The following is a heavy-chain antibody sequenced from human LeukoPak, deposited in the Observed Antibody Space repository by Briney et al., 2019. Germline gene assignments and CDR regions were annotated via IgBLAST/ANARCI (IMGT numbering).Heavy chain of an antibody. J-gene: IGHJ6*03. V-gene: IGHV4-59*01. D-gene: IGHD3-3*01. CDR1: GGSISSYY. CDR2: IYYSGST. Sequence: SETLSLTCTVSGGSISSYYWSWIRQPPGKGLEWIGYIYYSGSTNYNPSLKGRVTISVDTSKNQFSLKLSSVTAADTAVYYCARVGLYDFWSCYYTGYYYYYYIDVWGKGTTVTVSS. CDR3: ARVGLYDFWSCYYTGYYYYYYIDV.